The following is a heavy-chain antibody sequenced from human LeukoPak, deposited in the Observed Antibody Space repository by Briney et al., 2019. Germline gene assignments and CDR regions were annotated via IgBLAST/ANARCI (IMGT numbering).Heavy chain of an antibody. D-gene: IGHD6-13*01. V-gene: IGHV3-30*03. J-gene: IGHJ4*02. Sequence: PGRSLRLSCAASGFSLSGYSMHWVRQAPGKGLEWVAVFSYDGANEYYVDSVKGRFTISRDISENTLYLHMNSLRVEDTAVYYCAGDPQLRSSYFDYWGQGALVTVSS. CDR1: GFSLSGYS. CDR3: AGDPQLRSSYFDY. CDR2: FSYDGANE.